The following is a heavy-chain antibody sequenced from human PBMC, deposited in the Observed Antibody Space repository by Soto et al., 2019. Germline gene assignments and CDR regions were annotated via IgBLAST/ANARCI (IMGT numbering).Heavy chain of an antibody. CDR1: GFTFSSYA. D-gene: IGHD6-25*01. CDR3: AKDRQREGYYYYYMDF. V-gene: IGHV3-23*01. Sequence: PGGSLRLSCAASGFTFSSYAMSWVRQAPGKGLEWVSAISGSGGSTYYADSVKGRFTISRDNSKNTLYLQMNSLRAEDTAVYYCAKDRQREGYYYYYMDFWGKGTTVTVAS. CDR2: ISGSGGST. J-gene: IGHJ6*03.